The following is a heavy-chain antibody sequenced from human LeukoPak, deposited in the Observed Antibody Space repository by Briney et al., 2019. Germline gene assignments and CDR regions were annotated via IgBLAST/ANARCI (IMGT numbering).Heavy chain of an antibody. CDR1: GGTFSSYA. D-gene: IGHD2-21*02. CDR2: IIPIFGIA. CDR3: ARDEYCGGDCYFWFDP. V-gene: IGHV1-69*10. Sequence: GASVTVSFKASGGTFSSYAISWVRQAPGQGLEWMGGIIPIFGIANYAQKFQGRVTITADKSTSTAYMELSSLRSEDTAVYYCARDEYCGGDCYFWFDPWGQGTLATVSS. J-gene: IGHJ5*02.